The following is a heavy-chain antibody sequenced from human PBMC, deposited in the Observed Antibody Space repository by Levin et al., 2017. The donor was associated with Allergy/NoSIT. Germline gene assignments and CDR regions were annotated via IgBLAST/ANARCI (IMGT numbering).Heavy chain of an antibody. CDR2: ISGSGGST. CDR3: AKFRYYYGSGSGYYFDY. D-gene: IGHD3-10*01. CDR1: GFTFSSYA. J-gene: IGHJ4*02. V-gene: IGHV3-23*01. Sequence: QAGGSLRLSCAASGFTFSSYAMSWVRQAPGKGLEWVSAISGSGGSTYYADSVKGRFTISRDNSKNTLYLQMNSLRAEDTAVYYCAKFRYYYGSGSGYYFDYWGQGTLVTVSS.